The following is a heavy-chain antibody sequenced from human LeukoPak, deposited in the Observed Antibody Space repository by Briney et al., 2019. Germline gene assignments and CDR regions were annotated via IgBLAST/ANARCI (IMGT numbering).Heavy chain of an antibody. Sequence: GASVKVTCKASGYTFTSYDINCVRQATGQGLEWMGWMNPNSGNTGYAQKFQGRVTMTRHTSISTAYMELSSLRSEDTAVYYCARESGLYGSGSRYWGQGTLVTVSS. CDR3: ARESGLYGSGSRY. CDR2: MNPNSGNT. CDR1: GYTFTSYD. V-gene: IGHV1-8*01. D-gene: IGHD3-10*01. J-gene: IGHJ4*02.